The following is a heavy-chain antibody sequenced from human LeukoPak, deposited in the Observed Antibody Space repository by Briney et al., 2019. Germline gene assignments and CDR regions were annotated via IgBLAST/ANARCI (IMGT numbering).Heavy chain of an antibody. CDR1: GYTFTGYY. D-gene: IGHD1-26*01. V-gene: IGHV1-2*02. J-gene: IGHJ4*02. CDR3: ARIFIVGSLYYFDY. Sequence: ASVKASCKASGYTFTGYYMHWVRQAPGQGLEWMGWINPNSGGTNYAQKFQGRVTMTRDTSISTAYMELSRLSSDDTAVYYCARIFIVGSLYYFDYWGQGTLVTVSS. CDR2: INPNSGGT.